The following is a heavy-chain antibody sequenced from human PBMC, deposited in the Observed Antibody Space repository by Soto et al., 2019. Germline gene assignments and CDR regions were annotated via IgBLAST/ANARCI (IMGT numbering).Heavy chain of an antibody. CDR3: ARGNGLGYCSGGSCPSYGMDV. D-gene: IGHD2-15*01. J-gene: IGHJ6*02. Sequence: PGESLKISCKGSGYSLTSYWIGWVRQMPGKGLEWMGIIYPGDSDTRYSPSFQGQVTISADKSISTAYLQWSSLKASDTAMYYCARGNGLGYCSGGSCPSYGMDVWGQGTTVTVSS. CDR1: GYSLTSYW. V-gene: IGHV5-51*01. CDR2: IYPGDSDT.